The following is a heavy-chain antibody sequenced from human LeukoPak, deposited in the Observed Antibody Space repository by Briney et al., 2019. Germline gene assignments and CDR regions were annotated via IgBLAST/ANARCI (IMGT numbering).Heavy chain of an antibody. V-gene: IGHV3-30*02. D-gene: IGHD4/OR15-4a*01. CDR1: GLTFSISG. J-gene: IGHJ6*03. CDR2: IRDDGSSE. CDR3: AKLVDYCEGRTCFTTYYYTDI. Sequence: PGGSLRLSCAVSGLTFSISGMHWVRQAPGKGLEWVTFIRDDGSSEHYADSVKGRFTVSRDHSKNTLDLQMNSLTLEDTAVYYCAKLVDYCEGRTCFTTYYYTDIWGKGTTVTVSS.